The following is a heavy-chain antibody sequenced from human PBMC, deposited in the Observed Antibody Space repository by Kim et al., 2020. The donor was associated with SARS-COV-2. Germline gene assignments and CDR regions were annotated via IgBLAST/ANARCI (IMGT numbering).Heavy chain of an antibody. V-gene: IGHV3-30*03. J-gene: IGHJ6*01. CDR1: GFTFSTYG. D-gene: IGHD2-15*01. Sequence: GGSLRLSCAVSGFTFSTYGMYWVRQAPGKGLEWVAVISYDGSKNYYADSVKGRFSISRDNSKNTLYLQMNSLRAEDTAGYYCARAVPRCGSYYYYGMDV. CDR3: ARAVPRCGSYYYYGMDV. CDR2: ISYDGSKN.